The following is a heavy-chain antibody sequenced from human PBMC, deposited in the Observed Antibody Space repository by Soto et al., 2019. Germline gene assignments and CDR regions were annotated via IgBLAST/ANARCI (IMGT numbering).Heavy chain of an antibody. V-gene: IGHV6-1*01. CDR1: GDSVSSNSAG. J-gene: IGHJ6*03. D-gene: IGHD5-12*01. Sequence: QVQLQLSGPGLMKPSQTLSLTCAISGDSVSSNSAGWNWVRQTPSRGLEWLGRTYYKSKWFNNYAVSVKSRITINPDTSQKQFSLPLGSVTPEDTAVYYCARGSWDDVSGHYYMDVWGKGTTVTVSS. CDR3: ARGSWDDVSGHYYMDV. CDR2: TYYKSKWFN.